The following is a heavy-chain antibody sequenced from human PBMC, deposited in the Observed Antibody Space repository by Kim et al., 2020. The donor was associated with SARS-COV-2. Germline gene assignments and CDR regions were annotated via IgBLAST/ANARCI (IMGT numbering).Heavy chain of an antibody. J-gene: IGHJ3*02. CDR3: ARGYQQWHVRGAFDI. D-gene: IGHD6-19*01. Sequence: GGSLRLSCAASGFTFSSYAMHWVRQAPGKGLEWVAVISYDGSNKYYADSVKGRFTISRDNSKNTLYLQMNSLRAEDTAVYYCARGYQQWHVRGAFDIWG. V-gene: IGHV3-30-3*01. CDR2: ISYDGSNK. CDR1: GFTFSSYA.